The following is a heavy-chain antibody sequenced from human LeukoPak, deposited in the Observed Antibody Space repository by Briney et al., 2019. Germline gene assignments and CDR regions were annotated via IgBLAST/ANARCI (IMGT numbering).Heavy chain of an antibody. V-gene: IGHV4-39*01. D-gene: IGHD6-19*01. Sequence: PSETLSLTCSVSGDSISGDTYYWGWIRQPPGKGLEWIGSIYHSGSSHYSPSLKSRVTISVDTSKNQFSLKLSSVTAADTAVYYCARHIAVAGTIDYWGQGTLVTVSS. J-gene: IGHJ4*02. CDR2: IYHSGSS. CDR1: GDSISGDTYY. CDR3: ARHIAVAGTIDY.